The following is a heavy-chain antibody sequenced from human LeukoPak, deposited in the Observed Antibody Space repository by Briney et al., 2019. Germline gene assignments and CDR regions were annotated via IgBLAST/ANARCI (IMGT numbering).Heavy chain of an antibody. CDR3: VADLPGTNSPYFDY. J-gene: IGHJ4*02. CDR2: IKSKSNGGTT. D-gene: IGHD4/OR15-4a*01. CDR1: GFTFSSYW. Sequence: GGSLRLSCAASGFTFSSYWMHWIRQAPGKGLEWVGRIKSKSNGGTTYFAAPVKDRFAISRDDSKHPVNLQMDSLRTEDTGVYYCVADLPGTNSPYFDYWGQGTLVTVSS. V-gene: IGHV3-15*01.